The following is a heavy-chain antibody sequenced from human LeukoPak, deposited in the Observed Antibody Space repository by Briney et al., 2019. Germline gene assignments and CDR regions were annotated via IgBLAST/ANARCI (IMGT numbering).Heavy chain of an antibody. J-gene: IGHJ3*02. CDR1: GFTFSTYN. Sequence: PGGSLRLSCAASGFTFSTYNMNWVRQAPGKGLEWVSSISTSGTYIYYADSVKGRFTVSRDYAKNSLYLQMNSLRAEDTAVYYCARGYYEAFDIWGQGTMVTVSS. CDR3: ARGYYEAFDI. D-gene: IGHD3-22*01. V-gene: IGHV3-21*01. CDR2: ISTSGTYI.